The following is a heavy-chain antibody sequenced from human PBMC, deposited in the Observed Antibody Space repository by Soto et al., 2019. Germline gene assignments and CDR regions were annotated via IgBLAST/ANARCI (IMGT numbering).Heavy chain of an antibody. Sequence: ASVKVSCKASGYTFTNYGITWVRQAPGQGLEWMGWIGAYNGNTHYTERLQGRVTMTTDTSTSTAYMELRGLRSDDSAVYYCARGVGKGEGDSYYYMDAWGKGTTVTVSS. J-gene: IGHJ6*03. CDR1: GYTFTNYG. D-gene: IGHD3-16*01. CDR2: IGAYNGNT. V-gene: IGHV1-18*01. CDR3: ARGVGKGEGDSYYYMDA.